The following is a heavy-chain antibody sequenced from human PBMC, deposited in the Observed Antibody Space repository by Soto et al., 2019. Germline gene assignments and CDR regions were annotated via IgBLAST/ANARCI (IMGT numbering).Heavy chain of an antibody. D-gene: IGHD6-19*01. CDR3: ARDHSSGWYVLYYYYGMDV. V-gene: IGHV3-21*01. CDR1: GFTFSSYS. Sequence: GGSLRLSCAASGFTFSSYSMNWVRQAPGKGLEWVSSISSSSSYIYYADSVKGRFTISRDNAKNSLYLQMNSLRAEDTAVYYCARDHSSGWYVLYYYYGMDVWGQGTTVTVSS. J-gene: IGHJ6*02. CDR2: ISSSSSYI.